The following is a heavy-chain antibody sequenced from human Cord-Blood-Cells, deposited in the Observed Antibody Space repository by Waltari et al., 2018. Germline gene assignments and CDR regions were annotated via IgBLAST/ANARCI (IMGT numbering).Heavy chain of an antibody. Sequence: EVQLVESGGGLVQPGGSLRLSCAASGFTFSSDAMSWVRQAPGKGMEWVSAIRGSGGSTSDADSVKGRFTISRDNSKNTLYLQMNSLRAEDTAVYYCAKEAGYDFWSGYSPDAFDIWGQGTMVTVSS. D-gene: IGHD3-3*01. CDR2: IRGSGGST. CDR1: GFTFSSDA. J-gene: IGHJ3*02. V-gene: IGHV3-23*04. CDR3: AKEAGYDFWSGYSPDAFDI.